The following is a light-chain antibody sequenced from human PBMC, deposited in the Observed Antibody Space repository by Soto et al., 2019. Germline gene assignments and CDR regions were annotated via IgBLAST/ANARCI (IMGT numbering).Light chain of an antibody. Sequence: DIQMTQSPSSLSASVRDRVTITCRASQSISSSLNWYQQKPGKAPKLLIYAASSLQTGVPLRFSGSGSGTHFTLTISSLQPEDFATYYCQQSDSTPPTFGQGTNVDIK. J-gene: IGKJ1*01. V-gene: IGKV1-39*01. CDR3: QQSDSTPPT. CDR1: QSISSS. CDR2: AAS.